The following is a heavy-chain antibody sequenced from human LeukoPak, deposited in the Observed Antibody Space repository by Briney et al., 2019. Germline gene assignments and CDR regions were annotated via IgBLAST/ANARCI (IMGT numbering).Heavy chain of an antibody. V-gene: IGHV3-7*01. CDR2: IKQDGTEK. Sequence: GGSLRLSCAASGFTFTTYWMSWVRQAPGKGLEWVANIKQDGTEKYYVDSVKGRFTISRDNAKNSLYLQMNSLRVEDTAVYYCAKDFRYCSSTSCNGLIAVAGIGFDYWGQGTLVTVSS. J-gene: IGHJ4*02. CDR3: AKDFRYCSSTSCNGLIAVAGIGFDY. CDR1: GFTFTTYW. D-gene: IGHD2-2*01.